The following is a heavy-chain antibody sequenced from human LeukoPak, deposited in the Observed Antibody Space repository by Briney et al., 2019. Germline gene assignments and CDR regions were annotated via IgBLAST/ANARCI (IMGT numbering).Heavy chain of an antibody. CDR1: GFTFTSYN. CDR3: AKSPGYSSSWYDY. Sequence: PGGSLRLSCAASGFTFTSYNMNWVRQAPGKGLEWVSYISSSSSTIYYADSVKGRFTISRDNSKNTLYLQMNSLRAEDTAVYYCAKSPGYSSSWYDYWGQGTLVTVSS. CDR2: ISSSSSTI. V-gene: IGHV3-48*01. D-gene: IGHD6-13*01. J-gene: IGHJ4*02.